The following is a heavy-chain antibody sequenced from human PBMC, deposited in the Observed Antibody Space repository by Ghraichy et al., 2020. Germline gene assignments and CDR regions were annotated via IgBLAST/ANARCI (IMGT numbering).Heavy chain of an antibody. CDR1: GFTFSSYG. CDR3: ANDRGYSYGVEDY. V-gene: IGHV3-30*18. Sequence: GGSLRLSCAASGFTFSSYGMHWVRQAPGKGLEWVSVISYDGSNKYYADSVKGRFTISRDNSKNTLYLQMNSLRAEDTAVYYCANDRGYSYGVEDYWGQGTRVTVSS. D-gene: IGHD5-18*01. J-gene: IGHJ4*02. CDR2: ISYDGSNK.